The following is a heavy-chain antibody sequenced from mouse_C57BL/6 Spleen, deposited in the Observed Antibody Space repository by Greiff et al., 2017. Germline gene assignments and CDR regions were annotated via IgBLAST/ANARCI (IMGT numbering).Heavy chain of an antibody. CDR3: ARGKVGYYGYYVDY. D-gene: IGHD2-3*01. V-gene: IGHV1-26*01. Sequence: VQLQQSGPELVKPGASVKISCKASGYTFTDYYMNWVKQSHGQSLEWIGDINPNNGGTSYNQKFKGKATLTVDKSSSTAYMELRSLTSEDSADYYSARGKVGYYGYYVDYWGQGTTLTVSS. CDR1: GYTFTDYY. J-gene: IGHJ2*01. CDR2: INPNNGGT.